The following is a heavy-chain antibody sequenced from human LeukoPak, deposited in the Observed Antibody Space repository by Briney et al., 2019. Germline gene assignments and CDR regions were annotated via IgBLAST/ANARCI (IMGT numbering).Heavy chain of an antibody. CDR1: GGSISSSSYY. CDR3: ARLGHCSGGSCYYFDY. Sequence: PSETLSLTCTVSGGSISSSSYYWGWIRQPPGKGLEWIGSIYYSGSTYYNPSLKSRVTISVDTSKNQFSLRLSSVTAVYTAVYYCARLGHCSGGSCYYFDYWGQGTLVTVSS. D-gene: IGHD2-15*01. CDR2: IYYSGST. J-gene: IGHJ4*02. V-gene: IGHV4-39*01.